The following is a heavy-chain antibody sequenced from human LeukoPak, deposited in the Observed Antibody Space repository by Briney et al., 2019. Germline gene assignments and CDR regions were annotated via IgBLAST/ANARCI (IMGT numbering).Heavy chain of an antibody. V-gene: IGHV4-59*01. J-gene: IGHJ4*02. CDR1: GGSISSYY. CDR2: IYYSGST. D-gene: IGHD6-19*01. Sequence: SETLSLTCTVSGGSISSYYWSWIRQPPGKGLEWIGYIYYSGSTNYNPSLKSRVTISVDTSKNQFSLKLNSVTAADTAVYYCARDESVRVSGWYNYWGQGTLVTVSS. CDR3: ARDESVRVSGWYNY.